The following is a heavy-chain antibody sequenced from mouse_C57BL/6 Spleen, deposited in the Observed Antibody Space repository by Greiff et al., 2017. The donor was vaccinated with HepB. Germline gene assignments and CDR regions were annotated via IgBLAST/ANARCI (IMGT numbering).Heavy chain of an antibody. CDR1: GYTFTSYW. Sequence: VQLQQPGTELVKPGASVKLSCKASGYTFTSYWMHWVKQRPGQGLEWIGNINPSNGGTNYNEKFKSKATLTVDKSSSTAYMQLSSLTSEDSAVYSCARYGYYYGSSYVFDYWGQGTTLTVSS. CDR2: INPSNGGT. D-gene: IGHD1-1*01. J-gene: IGHJ2*01. V-gene: IGHV1-53*01. CDR3: ARYGYYYGSSYVFDY.